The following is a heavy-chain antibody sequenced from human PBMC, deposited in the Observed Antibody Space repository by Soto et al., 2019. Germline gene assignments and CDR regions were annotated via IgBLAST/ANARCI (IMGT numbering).Heavy chain of an antibody. V-gene: IGHV5-51*01. Sequence: PGDALKVSWDRWRYPFPNHSKNWGGLVPGKGLEWMGIVFPGDSDTRYSPSLQGQVILSVDKYISTAYPQWTRLKAADTALYYCANSIEGGPMEVWGQGTTVNVPS. J-gene: IGHJ6*02. CDR2: VFPGDSDT. CDR1: RYPFPNHS. CDR3: ANSIEGGPMEV. D-gene: IGHD1-26*01.